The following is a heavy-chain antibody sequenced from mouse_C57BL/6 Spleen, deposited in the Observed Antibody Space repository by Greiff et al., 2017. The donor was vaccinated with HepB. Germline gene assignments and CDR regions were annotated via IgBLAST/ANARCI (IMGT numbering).Heavy chain of an antibody. V-gene: IGHV2-2*01. CDR1: GFSLTSYG. CDR2: IWSGGST. J-gene: IGHJ2*01. CDR3: ARTGSSLYYFDY. D-gene: IGHD1-1*01. Sequence: VQLQQSGPGLVQPSQSLSITCTVSGFSLTSYGVHWVRQSPGKGLEWLGVIWSGGSTDYNAAIISRLSISKDNSKSQVFFTMNSLQADDTAIYYCARTGSSLYYFDYWGQGTTLTVSS.